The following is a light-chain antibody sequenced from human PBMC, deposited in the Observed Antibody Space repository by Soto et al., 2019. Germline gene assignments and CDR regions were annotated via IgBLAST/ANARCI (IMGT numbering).Light chain of an antibody. CDR2: GAS. Sequence: EIEWTQSPGTLSLSPGESATLSCRASQSCSTNYVAWYQHIAGQAPRLLIYGASTSATGIPDRFGGSGSVTDSTFAICRLEPEALAGYDGQAYDSSQSYTCGQGSKLEVK. V-gene: IGKV3-20*01. CDR1: QSCSTNY. CDR3: QAYDSSQSYT. J-gene: IGKJ2*01.